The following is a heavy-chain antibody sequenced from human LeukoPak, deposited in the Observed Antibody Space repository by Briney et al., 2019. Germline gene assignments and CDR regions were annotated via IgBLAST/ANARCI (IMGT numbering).Heavy chain of an antibody. CDR2: INWNGGST. CDR1: GFTFDDYG. J-gene: IGHJ3*02. CDR3: AREEHGSGVDAFDI. D-gene: IGHD3-10*01. V-gene: IGHV3-20*04. Sequence: PGGSLRLSCAASGFTFDDYGMSWVRQAPGKGLEWVSGINWNGGSTGYTDSVKDRFTISRDNAKNSLYLQMNSLRAEDTAVYYCAREEHGSGVDAFDIWGQGTMVTVSS.